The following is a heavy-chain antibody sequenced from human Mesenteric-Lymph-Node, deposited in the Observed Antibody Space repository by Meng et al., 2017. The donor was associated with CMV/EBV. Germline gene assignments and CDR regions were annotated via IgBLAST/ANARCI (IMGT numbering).Heavy chain of an antibody. V-gene: IGHV1-2*02. CDR1: GYTFTGYY. J-gene: IGHJ6*02. D-gene: IGHD2-2*01. Sequence: ASVKVSCKASGYTFTGYYMHWVRQAPGQGLEWMGWINPNSGGTNYAKKFQGRVTMTRDTSISTAYMELSRLRSDDTAVYYCARAHWGYCSSTSCSYYYYGMDVWGQGTTVTVSS. CDR3: ARAHWGYCSSTSCSYYYYGMDV. CDR2: INPNSGGT.